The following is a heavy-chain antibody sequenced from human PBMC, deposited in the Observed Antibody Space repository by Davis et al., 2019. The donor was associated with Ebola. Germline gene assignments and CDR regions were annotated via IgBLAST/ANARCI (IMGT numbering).Heavy chain of an antibody. CDR1: GGSFSGYY. D-gene: IGHD2-21*02. CDR3: ARDKVGGIVVVTATHNWFDP. V-gene: IGHV4-34*01. CDR2: INHSGST. J-gene: IGHJ5*02. Sequence: SQTLSLTCAVYGGSFSGYYWSWIRQPPGKGLEWFGEINHSGSTNYNPSLKSRVTISVDTSKNQFSLKLSSVTAADTAVYYCARDKVGGIVVVTATHNWFDPWGQGTLVTVSS.